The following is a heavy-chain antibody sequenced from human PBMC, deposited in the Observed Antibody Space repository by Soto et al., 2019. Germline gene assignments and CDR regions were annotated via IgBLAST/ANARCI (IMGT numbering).Heavy chain of an antibody. CDR2: IYYSGST. D-gene: IGHD3-16*02. CDR1: GGSIGSGDYY. Sequence: PSETLSLTCTVSGGSIGSGDYYFSCMRQPPGNGLELIGYIYYSGSTYYNPSLKSRVTISVDTSKNQFSMKLSSVTAADTAVYYCARGGGSYYDYVWGSYRPLHFDYWGQGTLVTVSS. V-gene: IGHV4-30-4*01. J-gene: IGHJ4*02. CDR3: ARGGGSYYDYVWGSYRPLHFDY.